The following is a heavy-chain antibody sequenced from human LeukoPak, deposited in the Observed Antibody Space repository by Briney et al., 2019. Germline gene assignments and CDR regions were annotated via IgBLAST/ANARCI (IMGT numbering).Heavy chain of an antibody. D-gene: IGHD6-13*01. CDR2: ISAYNGNT. Sequence: GASVKVSCEASGYTFTSYGISWVRQAPGQGLEWMGWISAYNGNTNYAQKLQGRVTMTTDTSTSTAYMELRSLRSDDTAVYYCARDGGGDIAAASFDYWGQGTLVTVSS. CDR1: GYTFTSYG. V-gene: IGHV1-18*01. J-gene: IGHJ4*02. CDR3: ARDGGGDIAAASFDY.